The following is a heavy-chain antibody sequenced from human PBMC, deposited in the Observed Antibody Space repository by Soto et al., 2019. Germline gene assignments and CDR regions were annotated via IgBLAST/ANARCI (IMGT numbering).Heavy chain of an antibody. CDR2: ISGSGDYT. J-gene: IGHJ4*02. V-gene: IGHV3-23*01. D-gene: IGHD6-19*01. CDR3: AKVLKAVAGTYDY. CDR1: GFTFSIYA. Sequence: EVQLLESGGGLVQTGGSLRLSCAASGFTFSIYAMSWVRQAPGKGLEWVAAISGSGDYTYYADSVKGRFAISRDNSKNPLYLQMNSLRAEATAVYYCAKVLKAVAGTYDYWGQGTLVTVSS.